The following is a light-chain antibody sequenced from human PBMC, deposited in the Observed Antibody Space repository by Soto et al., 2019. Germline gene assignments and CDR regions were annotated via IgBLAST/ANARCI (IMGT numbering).Light chain of an antibody. CDR2: WAS. CDR3: QQYYITPLT. V-gene: IGKV4-1*01. Sequence: DIVMTQSPDSLAVSLGERATINCKSSQSILYSSSNKNYLAWYQQKPRQPPKLLMYWASTRESGVPDRFSGSGSGTDFTLTISSLQAEDVAVYYCQQYYITPLTFGGGTKVEIK. CDR1: QSILYSSSNKNY. J-gene: IGKJ4*01.